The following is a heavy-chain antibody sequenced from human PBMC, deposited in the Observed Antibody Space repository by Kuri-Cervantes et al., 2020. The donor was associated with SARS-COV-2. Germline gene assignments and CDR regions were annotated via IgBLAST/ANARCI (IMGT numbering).Heavy chain of an antibody. Sequence: ASVKVSCKAPETTFPNYDINWVRQATGQGLEWMGMLKTNSGNTLYAQIFQDRVTMTRDTSTSTAYMELSSLTSEDTAIYYCYCAPKEGFDSWGQGILVTVSS. CDR1: ETTFPNYD. V-gene: IGHV1-8*01. CDR3: YCAPKEGFDS. J-gene: IGHJ4*02. CDR2: LKTNSGNT. D-gene: IGHD2-21*01.